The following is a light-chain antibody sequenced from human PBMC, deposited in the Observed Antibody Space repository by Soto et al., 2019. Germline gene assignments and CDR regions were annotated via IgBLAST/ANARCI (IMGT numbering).Light chain of an antibody. Sequence: EVKMSQSPAALSVSTGERATLSCRASQSISSNLAWYQQKPGQSPRLLIYGASTRATGSPARFSGSGSGTEFTLTISSLQSEDFAVYYCQQYNNWPPITFGQGTRLAIK. CDR2: GAS. J-gene: IGKJ5*01. CDR1: QSISSN. CDR3: QQYNNWPPIT. V-gene: IGKV3-15*01.